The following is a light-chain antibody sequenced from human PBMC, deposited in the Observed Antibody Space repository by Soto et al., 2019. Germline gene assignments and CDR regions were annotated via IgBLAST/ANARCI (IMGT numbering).Light chain of an antibody. CDR1: SSDVGGYNF. Sequence: QSALTQPPSASGSPGQSVTISCTGTSSDVGGYNFVSWYQQYPGKVPKLMVYEVNKRPSGVPDRFSGSKSGNTASLTVSGLQAEDEADYYCTSYAGGNIVFGTGTKVTVL. V-gene: IGLV2-8*01. CDR2: EVN. J-gene: IGLJ1*01. CDR3: TSYAGGNIV.